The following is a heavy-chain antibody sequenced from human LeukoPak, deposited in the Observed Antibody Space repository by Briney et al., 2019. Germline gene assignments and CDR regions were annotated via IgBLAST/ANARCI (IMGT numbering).Heavy chain of an antibody. D-gene: IGHD3-22*01. CDR2: VWYDGSNK. J-gene: IGHJ4*02. CDR1: GFTFSSYA. Sequence: GRSLRLSCAASGFTFSSYAMSWVRQAPGKGLEWVAVVWYDGSNKDYADSVKGRFTISRDNSKNTLYLQMNSLRAEDTAVYYCARARNNYDSSGFSALDYWGQGTLVTVSS. CDR3: ARARNNYDSSGFSALDY. V-gene: IGHV3-33*08.